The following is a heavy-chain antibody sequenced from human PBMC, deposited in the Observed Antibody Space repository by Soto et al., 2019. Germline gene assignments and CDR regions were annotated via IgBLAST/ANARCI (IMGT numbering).Heavy chain of an antibody. D-gene: IGHD5-12*01. Sequence: PGGSLRLSCAASGFTFSSYAMSWVRQAPGKGLEWVSAISGSGGSTYYADSVKGRFTISRDNSKNTLYLQMNSLRAEDTAVYYRAKAALLGATNTLFFDYWGQGTLVTVSS. CDR3: AKAALLGATNTLFFDY. J-gene: IGHJ4*02. CDR2: ISGSGGST. CDR1: GFTFSSYA. V-gene: IGHV3-23*01.